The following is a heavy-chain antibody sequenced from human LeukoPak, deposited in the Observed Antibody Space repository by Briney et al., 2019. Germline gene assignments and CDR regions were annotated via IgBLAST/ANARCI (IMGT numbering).Heavy chain of an antibody. Sequence: PGGPLRLPCAASGFPSSSYWMSWVRQAPGKGLEWVANIKQEGRQKYTVDSVKGRLTITREDAKNSLYLQMNSLRAEDTAAYYCSRVEDSSGYYRPFDYWGQGTLVTVSS. CDR1: GFPSSSYW. J-gene: IGHJ4*02. CDR2: IKQEGRQK. D-gene: IGHD3-22*01. CDR3: SRVEDSSGYYRPFDY. V-gene: IGHV3-7*01.